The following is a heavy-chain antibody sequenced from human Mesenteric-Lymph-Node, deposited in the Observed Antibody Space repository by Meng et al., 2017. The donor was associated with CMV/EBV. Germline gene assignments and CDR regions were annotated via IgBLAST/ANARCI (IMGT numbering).Heavy chain of an antibody. J-gene: IGHJ4*02. CDR1: GYTFTSYW. V-gene: IGHV5-51*01. Sequence: SCTASGYTFTSYWIGWVRQMPGKGLEWMGIIYPGDSDTRYSPSFQGQVTISVDKSINTAFLQWSSLKASDTAMYYCAASLWFGEFLYFWGQGTLVTVSS. D-gene: IGHD3-10*01. CDR3: AASLWFGEFLYF. CDR2: IYPGDSDT.